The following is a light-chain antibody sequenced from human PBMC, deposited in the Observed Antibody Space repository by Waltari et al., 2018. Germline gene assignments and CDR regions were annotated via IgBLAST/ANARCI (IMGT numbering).Light chain of an antibody. CDR3: AAWDASLFGPWV. Sequence: SVLTQPPSASGTPGQRVTISCSGISSNIGGNSVNWYQHLPGTAPKLLIYATKHRPSGVPNRFHASMSGTSASLASSGRQSEDEADYYCAAWDASLFGPWVFGGGTRLTVL. J-gene: IGLJ3*02. CDR2: ATK. CDR1: SSNIGGNS. V-gene: IGLV1-44*01.